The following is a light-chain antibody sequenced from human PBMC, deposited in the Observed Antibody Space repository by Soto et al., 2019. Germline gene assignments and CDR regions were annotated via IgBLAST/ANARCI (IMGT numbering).Light chain of an antibody. CDR3: SSYTSFSTL. V-gene: IGLV2-14*01. Sequence: QSVLAQPASVSGSPGQSITISCTGTSSDVGGYNLVSWYQQHPGKAPKLMIYEVTNRPSGVSNRFSGSKSGNTASLTISGLQAEDEADYYCSSYTSFSTLFXTGTKVTVL. CDR1: SSDVGGYNL. CDR2: EVT. J-gene: IGLJ1*01.